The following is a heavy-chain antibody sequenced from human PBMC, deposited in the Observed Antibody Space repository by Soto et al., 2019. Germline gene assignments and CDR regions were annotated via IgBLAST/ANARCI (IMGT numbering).Heavy chain of an antibody. J-gene: IGHJ6*03. CDR2: INLSGST. CDR3: ASTMYAGEKNYYYYYYMDV. V-gene: IGHV4-34*01. CDR1: GGSFSGYY. Sequence: SETLSLTCAVYGGSFSGYYWSWIRQPPGKGLEWIGEINLSGSTIYNSSLKGRVTISVDTSKNQFSLKLSSVTAADTAVYYCASTMYAGEKNYYYYYYMDVWGKGTTVTVSS. D-gene: IGHD2-8*01.